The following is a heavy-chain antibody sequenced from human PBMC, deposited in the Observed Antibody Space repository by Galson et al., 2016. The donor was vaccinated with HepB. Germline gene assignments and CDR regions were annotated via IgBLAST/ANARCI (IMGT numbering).Heavy chain of an antibody. CDR3: AKGSIAFDY. J-gene: IGHJ4*02. Sequence: SLRLSCAASGFTFSNHAMSWVRQAPGKGLEWVSSISAGGSTPYYGDSVKGRFTISRDNSKNTLYLQMDSLRADDTALYYCAKGSIAFDYWGQGTVVTVSS. V-gene: IGHV3-23*01. CDR1: GFTFSNHA. D-gene: IGHD2-21*01. CDR2: ISAGGSTP.